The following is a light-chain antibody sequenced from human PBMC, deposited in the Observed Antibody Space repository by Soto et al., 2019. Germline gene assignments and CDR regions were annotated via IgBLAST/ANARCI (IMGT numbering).Light chain of an antibody. Sequence: QSVLTQPTSASGTPGQRVTISCSGSSSNIGSNYVYWYQQLPGTPPKLLIYRNNQRPSGVPDRFSGSKSGTSASLAISGLRSEYEADYYCAAWDDSLSGVVFGGGTKLTVL. CDR1: SSNIGSNY. V-gene: IGLV1-47*01. J-gene: IGLJ2*01. CDR3: AAWDDSLSGVV. CDR2: RNN.